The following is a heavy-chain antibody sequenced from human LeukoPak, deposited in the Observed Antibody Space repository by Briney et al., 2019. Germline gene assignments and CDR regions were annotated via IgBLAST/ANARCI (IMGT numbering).Heavy chain of an antibody. D-gene: IGHD6-13*01. J-gene: IGHJ4*02. Sequence: SGTLSLSCAVSGGSIITSNWWSWVRQPPGKGLEWIGEIYHSGSTNYSPSLKSRVTISIDKSKNQFSLRLSSVTAADTAVYYCASRPAATSIDFDYWGQGTLVTVSS. V-gene: IGHV4-4*02. CDR1: GGSIITSNW. CDR3: ASRPAATSIDFDY. CDR2: IYHSGST.